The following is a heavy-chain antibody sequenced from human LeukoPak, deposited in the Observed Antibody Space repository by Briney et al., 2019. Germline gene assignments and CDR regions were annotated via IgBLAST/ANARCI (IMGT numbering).Heavy chain of an antibody. V-gene: IGHV3-23*01. CDR2: ISGSCGTT. CDR1: GFTFSSSP. J-gene: IGHJ5*02. CDR3: AKDRSCSSTSCDLNWFDP. Sequence: GGSLRLSCAASGFTFSSSPMSWARQAPGEGLEWVSAISGSCGTTYYADSVKGRFTISRDNSKTTLYLQMNSLRAEDAAVYYCAKDRSCSSTSCDLNWFDPWGQGTLVTVSS. D-gene: IGHD2-2*01.